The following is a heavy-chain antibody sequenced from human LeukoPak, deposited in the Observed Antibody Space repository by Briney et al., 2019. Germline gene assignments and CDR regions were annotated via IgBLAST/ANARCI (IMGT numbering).Heavy chain of an antibody. J-gene: IGHJ4*02. CDR1: GFTFSSYD. V-gene: IGHV3-13*01. D-gene: IGHD6-13*01. Sequence: GGSLRLSCAASGFTFSSYDMHWVRQATGKGLEWVSAIGTAGDTYYPGSVKGRFTISRDNAKNSLYLQMNSLRAEDTAVYYCARDHSWTYYFDYWGQGTLVTVSS. CDR2: IGTAGDT. CDR3: ARDHSWTYYFDY.